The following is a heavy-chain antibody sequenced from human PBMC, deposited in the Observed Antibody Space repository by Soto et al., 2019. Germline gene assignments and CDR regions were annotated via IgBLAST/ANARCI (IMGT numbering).Heavy chain of an antibody. Sequence: EVQLVESGGGLVKPGGSLRLSCAASGFTFRTYGMNWVRRAPGGGLEWVASISSSGSFIYYADSVKGRFTISRDHAEKSLYLQMNSLRADDTALYYCAREPQGIAAALDYWGQGTLVTVSS. CDR2: ISSSGSFI. CDR3: AREPQGIAAALDY. D-gene: IGHD6-13*01. J-gene: IGHJ4*02. V-gene: IGHV3-21*01. CDR1: GFTFRTYG.